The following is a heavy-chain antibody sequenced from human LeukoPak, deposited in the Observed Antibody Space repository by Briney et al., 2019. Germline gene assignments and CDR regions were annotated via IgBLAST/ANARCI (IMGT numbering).Heavy chain of an antibody. CDR1: GGSFSGYY. D-gene: IGHD2-15*01. CDR2: INHSGST. V-gene: IGHV4-34*01. Sequence: PSETLSLTCAVYGGSFSGYYWSWIRQPPGKGLEWIGEINHSGSTNYNPSLKSRVTISVDTSKNQFSLKLSSVTAADTAVYYCARHYCSGGSCYPYYYYYMDVWGKGTTVTISS. J-gene: IGHJ6*03. CDR3: ARHYCSGGSCYPYYYYYMDV.